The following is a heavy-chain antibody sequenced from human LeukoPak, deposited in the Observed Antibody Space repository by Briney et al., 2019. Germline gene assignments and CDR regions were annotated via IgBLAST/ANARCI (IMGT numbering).Heavy chain of an antibody. CDR3: ARDSGQLLWLMDV. CDR2: ISYDGSNK. D-gene: IGHD3-10*01. Sequence: GGSLRLSCAASGFTFSSYGMHWVRQAPGKGLEWVAVISYDGSNKYYADSVKGRFTISRDNSKNTLYLQMNGLRAEDTAVYYCARDSGQLLWLMDVWGQGTTVTVSS. CDR1: GFTFSSYG. V-gene: IGHV3-30*03. J-gene: IGHJ6*02.